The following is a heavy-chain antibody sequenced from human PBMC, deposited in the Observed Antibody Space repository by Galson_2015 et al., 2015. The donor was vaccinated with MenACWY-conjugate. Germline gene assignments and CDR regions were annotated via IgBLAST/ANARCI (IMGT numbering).Heavy chain of an antibody. V-gene: IGHV1-46*01. CDR1: GYTFTSSY. CDR3: ARGVAAQRNDY. J-gene: IGHJ4*02. D-gene: IGHD6-25*01. CDR2: INPSGGDT. Sequence: SVKVSCKASGYTFTSSYMHWVRQAPGQGLEWLGIINPSGGDTRYAQKFQGRATMTRDTSTSTVYMELSSLRSEDTAVYYCARGVAAQRNDYWGQGTLVTVSS.